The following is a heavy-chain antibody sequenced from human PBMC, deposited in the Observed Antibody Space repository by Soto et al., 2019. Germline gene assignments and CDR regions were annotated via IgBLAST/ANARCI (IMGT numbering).Heavy chain of an antibody. CDR2: ISYDGTNR. CDR1: GFTFSSYG. D-gene: IGHD2-2*01. CDR3: AKQVVPHTNVFDI. V-gene: IGHV3-30*18. J-gene: IGHJ3*02. Sequence: QVQLVESGGGVVQPGASLTLSCAASGFTFSSYGIHWVRQAPGKGLEWVAVISYDGTNRYFADAVKGRFTISRDNSKNTLYLQMNSLRAEDTAVYHCAKQVVPHTNVFDIWGQGTMVTVSS.